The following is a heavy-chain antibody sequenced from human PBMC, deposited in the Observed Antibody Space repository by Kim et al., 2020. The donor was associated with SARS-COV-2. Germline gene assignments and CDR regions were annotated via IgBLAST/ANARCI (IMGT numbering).Heavy chain of an antibody. D-gene: IGHD3-10*01. CDR2: ISYDGSEE. CDR1: GFMFSSYA. CDR3: ARSGSPTDPPWDY. J-gene: IGHJ4*02. Sequence: GGSLRLSCQVSGFMFSSYAFHWVRQPPGKGLEWLAVISYDGSEEYYAGSVRGRFSISRDNSKSTLYLQMDSLGDVDTAMYYCARSGSPTDPPWDYWGRRTRVTVSA. V-gene: IGHV3-30-3*01.